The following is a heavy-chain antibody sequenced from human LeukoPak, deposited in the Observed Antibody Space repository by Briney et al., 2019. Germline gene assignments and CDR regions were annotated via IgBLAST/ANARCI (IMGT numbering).Heavy chain of an antibody. J-gene: IGHJ4*02. Sequence: PGGSLRLSCAASGFTFSSYGMSWVRQAPGKGLEWVSAISGSGGSTYYADSVKGRFTISRDNSKNTLYLQMNSLRAEDTAVYYCAKSRGDYGDYVGFLFDYWGQGTLVTVSS. V-gene: IGHV3-23*01. D-gene: IGHD4-17*01. CDR1: GFTFSSYG. CDR3: AKSRGDYGDYVGFLFDY. CDR2: ISGSGGST.